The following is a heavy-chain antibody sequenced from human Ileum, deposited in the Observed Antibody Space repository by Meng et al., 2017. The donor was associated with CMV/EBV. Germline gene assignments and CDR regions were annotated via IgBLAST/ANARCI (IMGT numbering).Heavy chain of an antibody. CDR1: GYSFNNYW. CDR2: IYPGDSDT. V-gene: IGHV5-51*01. J-gene: IGHJ4*02. CDR3: AKKVPAAQIAY. D-gene: IGHD2-2*01. Sequence: GESLKISCKSSGYSFNNYWIGWVRQMPGKGLEWMGAIYPGDSDTRYSPSFQGQVTISSDKSISTAYLQWSSLKASDTAMYYCAKKVPAAQIAYWGQGTLVTVSS.